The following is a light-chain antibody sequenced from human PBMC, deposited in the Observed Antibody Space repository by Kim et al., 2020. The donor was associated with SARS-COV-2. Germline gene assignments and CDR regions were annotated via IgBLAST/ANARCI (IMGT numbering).Light chain of an antibody. Sequence: SVSPGERATLSCRASQSVSSNLAWYQQKPGQAPRLLIYGASTRATGIPARFSGSGSGTEFTIIISSLQSEDFAVYYCQQYNNWWTFGQGTKVDIK. CDR2: GAS. J-gene: IGKJ1*01. CDR1: QSVSSN. CDR3: QQYNNWWT. V-gene: IGKV3-15*01.